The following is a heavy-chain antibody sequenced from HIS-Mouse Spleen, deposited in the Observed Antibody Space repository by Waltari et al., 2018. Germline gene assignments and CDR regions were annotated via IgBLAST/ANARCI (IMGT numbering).Heavy chain of an antibody. CDR3: AREIPYSSSWYDWYFDL. Sequence: QLQLQESGPGLVKPSETLSLTCTVSGGSISSSSYYWGWIRQPPGKGLEWIGSIYYCGRTYYNPSLTSRVTISVDTSKNQFSLKLSSVTAADTAVYYCAREIPYSSSWYDWYFDLWGRGTLVTVSS. CDR1: GGSISSSSYY. D-gene: IGHD6-13*01. CDR2: IYYCGRT. V-gene: IGHV4-39*07. J-gene: IGHJ2*01.